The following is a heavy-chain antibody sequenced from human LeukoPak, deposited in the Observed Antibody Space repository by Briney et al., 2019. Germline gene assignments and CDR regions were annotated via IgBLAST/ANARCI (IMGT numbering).Heavy chain of an antibody. D-gene: IGHD3-3*01. Sequence: GASVKVSCKASGYIFSSYGISWVRQAPGQGLDWMGWISAYNGNTNYAQKLQGRVTMTTDTSTSTAYMEQRSLRADDTAVYSRSKALSDDFWSAYQDYWGQGTLVTVSS. V-gene: IGHV1-18*01. CDR1: GYIFSSYG. CDR3: SKALSDDFWSAYQDY. CDR2: ISAYNGNT. J-gene: IGHJ4*02.